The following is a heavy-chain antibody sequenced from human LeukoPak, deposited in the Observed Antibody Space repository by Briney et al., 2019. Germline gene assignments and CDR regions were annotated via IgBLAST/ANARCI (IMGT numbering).Heavy chain of an antibody. CDR3: ARRRDLYSGSYYPFDY. D-gene: IGHD1-26*01. V-gene: IGHV5-51*01. CDR2: IYPGDSET. CDR1: GYRFTNYW. Sequence: HGESLKISCKGSGYRFTNYWIGWVRQMPGKGLEWMGIIYPGDSETRYSPSFQGQVTISADKSISTAHLQWSSLKASDTAMYYCARRRDLYSGSYYPFDYWGQGTLVTVSS. J-gene: IGHJ4*02.